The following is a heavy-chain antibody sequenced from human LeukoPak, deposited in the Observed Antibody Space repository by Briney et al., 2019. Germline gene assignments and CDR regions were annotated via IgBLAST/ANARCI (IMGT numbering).Heavy chain of an antibody. CDR2: ISGSGGST. J-gene: IGHJ4*02. V-gene: IGHV3-23*01. CDR1: GFTFSSYN. D-gene: IGHD3-22*01. CDR3: AKGGFLTYYYDSSGYYFDY. Sequence: PGGSLRLSCAASGFTFSSYNMNWVRQAPGKGLEWVSAISGSGGSTYYADSVKGRFTISRDNFKNTLYLQMNSLRAEDTAVYYCAKGGFLTYYYDSSGYYFDYWGQGTLVTVSS.